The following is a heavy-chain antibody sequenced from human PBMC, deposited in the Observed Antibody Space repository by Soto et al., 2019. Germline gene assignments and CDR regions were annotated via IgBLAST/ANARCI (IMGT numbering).Heavy chain of an antibody. J-gene: IGHJ4*02. D-gene: IGHD6-13*01. CDR1: GGSISSYY. V-gene: IGHV4-59*08. CDR3: ARLISSSWYYFDY. Sequence: PSETLSLTCTVSGGSISSYYWSWIRQPPGKGLEWIGYIYYSGSTNYNPSLKCRVTISVDTSKNQFSLKLSSVTAADTAVYYCARLISSSWYYFDYWGQGTLVTVSS. CDR2: IYYSGST.